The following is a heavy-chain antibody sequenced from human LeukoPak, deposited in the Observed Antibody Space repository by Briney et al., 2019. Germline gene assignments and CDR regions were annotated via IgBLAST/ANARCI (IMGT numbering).Heavy chain of an antibody. V-gene: IGHV4-39*01. Sequence: SETLSLTCTVSGGSISSSSYYWGWIRQPPGKGLEWIGSIYYSGSTYYNPSLKSRVTISVDTSKNQFSLKLSSVTDADTAAYYCAARYGSVSFYWGQGTLVTVSS. J-gene: IGHJ4*02. CDR1: GGSISSSSYY. CDR2: IYYSGST. D-gene: IGHD3-10*01. CDR3: AARYGSVSFY.